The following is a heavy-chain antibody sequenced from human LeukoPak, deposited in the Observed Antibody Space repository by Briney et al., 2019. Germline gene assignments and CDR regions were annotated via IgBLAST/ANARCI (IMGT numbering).Heavy chain of an antibody. Sequence: ASVKVSCKASGGTFSSYAISWVRQAPGQGLEWMGGIIPIFGTANYAQKFQGRVTITTDESTSTAYMELSSLRSEDTAVYYCARVDFWSGYPPPNYMDVWGKGTTVTVS. D-gene: IGHD3-3*01. CDR1: GGTFSSYA. CDR2: IIPIFGTA. CDR3: ARVDFWSGYPPPNYMDV. J-gene: IGHJ6*03. V-gene: IGHV1-69*05.